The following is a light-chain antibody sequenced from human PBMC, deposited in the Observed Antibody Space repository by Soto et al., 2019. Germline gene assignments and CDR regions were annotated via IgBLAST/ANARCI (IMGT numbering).Light chain of an antibody. CDR2: SDD. V-gene: IGLV1-44*01. CDR1: SSNIGSNA. CDR3: AAWSDSLNTWV. Sequence: SVLTHPLSASGTPGQMVSISCSGSSSNIGSNAVSWYQHFPGTAPEVLICSDDQGPSGVPVRFSVFKSGTSASLAISSLPADDEADYFCAAWSDSLNTWVFGGGTK. J-gene: IGLJ3*02.